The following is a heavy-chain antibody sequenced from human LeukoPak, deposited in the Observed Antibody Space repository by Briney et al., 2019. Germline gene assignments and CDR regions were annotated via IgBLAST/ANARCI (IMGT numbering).Heavy chain of an antibody. Sequence: SETLSLTCTVSGGSISSYYWSWIRQPPGKGLEWIGYIYYSGSTNYNPSFKSRVTISVDTSKNQFSLKLSSVTAADTAVYYCARVTSSGYSDYFDYWGQGTLVTVSS. D-gene: IGHD3-22*01. CDR1: GGSISSYY. CDR3: ARVTSSGYSDYFDY. CDR2: IYYSGST. J-gene: IGHJ4*02. V-gene: IGHV4-59*01.